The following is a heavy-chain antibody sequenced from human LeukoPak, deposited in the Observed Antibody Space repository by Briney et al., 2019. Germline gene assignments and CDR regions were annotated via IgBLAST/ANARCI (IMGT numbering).Heavy chain of an antibody. J-gene: IGHJ4*02. CDR3: ARDFGYYDNTDY. V-gene: IGHV4-30-4*08. Sequence: SQTLSLTCTVSGGSISSGDYYWSWIRQPPGKGLEWIGYIYYSGSTYYNPSLKSRVTISVDTSENQFSLKLSSVTAADTAVYYCARDFGYYDNTDYWGQGTLVTVSS. CDR1: GGSISSGDYY. D-gene: IGHD3-22*01. CDR2: IYYSGST.